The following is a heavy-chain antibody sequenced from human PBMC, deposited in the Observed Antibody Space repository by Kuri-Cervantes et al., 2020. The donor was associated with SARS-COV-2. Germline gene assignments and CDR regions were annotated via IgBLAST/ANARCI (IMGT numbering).Heavy chain of an antibody. Sequence: ASVKVSCKASGYTFTGYYMHWVRQAPGQGLEWMGWINPNSGGTNYAQKFQGRVTMTRDTSTSTAYMELRSLRSDDTAVYYCARVVVVPAAISNPGGMDVWGKGTTVTVSS. CDR2: INPNSGGT. V-gene: IGHV1-2*02. CDR3: ARVVVVPAAISNPGGMDV. J-gene: IGHJ6*03. CDR1: GYTFTGYY. D-gene: IGHD2-2*02.